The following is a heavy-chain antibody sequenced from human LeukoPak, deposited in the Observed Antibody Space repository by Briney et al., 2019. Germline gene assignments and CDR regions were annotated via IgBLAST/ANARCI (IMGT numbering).Heavy chain of an antibody. CDR2: ITPTSTSI. V-gene: IGHV3-21*01. CDR3: ATVYYDSSAYGDLDS. D-gene: IGHD3-22*01. J-gene: IGHJ4*02. Sequence: GGSLRLSCAASGIAFRSFTMNWVRQAPGKGLEWVSSITPTSTSIFYADSVRGRFTISRDNAKNSLYLQMNSLRAEDTAIYHCATVYYDSSAYGDLDSWGQGTLVTVSS. CDR1: GIAFRSFT.